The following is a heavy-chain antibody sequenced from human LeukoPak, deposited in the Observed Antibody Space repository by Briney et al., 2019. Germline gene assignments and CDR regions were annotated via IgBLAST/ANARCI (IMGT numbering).Heavy chain of an antibody. D-gene: IGHD5-18*01. CDR1: GFTFSSYA. CDR3: AKDLSYGFDY. J-gene: IGHJ4*02. V-gene: IGHV3-23*01. Sequence: PGGSLRLSCAASGFTFSSYAMSWVRQAPGKGLECVSALSGSGISTYYTDTVKGRFTISRDNSKSTLYLQMTSLRAEDTAVYYCAKDLSYGFDYWGQGTLVTVSS. CDR2: LSGSGIST.